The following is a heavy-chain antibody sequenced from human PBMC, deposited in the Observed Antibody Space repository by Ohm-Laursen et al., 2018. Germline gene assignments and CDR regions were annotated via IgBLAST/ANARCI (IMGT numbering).Heavy chain of an antibody. V-gene: IGHV3-23*01. D-gene: IGHD1-1*01. CDR3: AKDHTTGTTPFDY. Sequence: SLRLSCAASGFTFSSYAMSWVRQAPGKGLEWVSAISGSGGSTYYADSVKGRFTISRDNSKTTLYLQMNSLRAEDTAVYYCAKDHTTGTTPFDYWGQGTLVTVSS. CDR1: GFTFSSYA. J-gene: IGHJ4*02. CDR2: ISGSGGST.